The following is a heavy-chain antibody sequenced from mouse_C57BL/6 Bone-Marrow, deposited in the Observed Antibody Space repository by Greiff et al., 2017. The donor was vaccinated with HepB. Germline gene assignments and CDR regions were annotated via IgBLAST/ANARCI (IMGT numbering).Heavy chain of an antibody. CDR3: ARWGLGRNFDV. D-gene: IGHD4-1*01. CDR1: GYTFTSYG. CDR2: IYPRSGNT. J-gene: IGHJ1*03. Sequence: QVQLKESGAELARPGASVKLSCKASGYTFTSYGISWVKQRTGQGLEWIGEIYPRSGNTYYNEKFKGKATLTADKSSSTAYMELRSLTSEDSAVYVCARWGLGRNFDVWGTGTTVTVSS. V-gene: IGHV1-81*01.